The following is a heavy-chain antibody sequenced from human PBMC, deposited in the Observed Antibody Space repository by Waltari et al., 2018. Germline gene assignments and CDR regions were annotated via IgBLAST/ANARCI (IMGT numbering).Heavy chain of an antibody. J-gene: IGHJ5*02. V-gene: IGHV2-5*02. CDR3: ARRRGSGLANHWFQP. CDR2: IYWDEDK. Sequence: QITLKESGPTLLKPTQTLTLTCTFSGFSLNTSGVGVGWIRQPPGKGLEWLAIIYWDEDKRHTPSQKSRLTNTKDTPQNQVVLTMTNMDPVDTATYYCARRRGSGLANHWFQPWGQGTLVTVSS. CDR1: GFSLNTSGVG. D-gene: IGHD6-25*01.